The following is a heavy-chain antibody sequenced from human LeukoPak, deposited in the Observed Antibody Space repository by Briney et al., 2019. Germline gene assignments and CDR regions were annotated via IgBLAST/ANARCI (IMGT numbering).Heavy chain of an antibody. V-gene: IGHV1-2*02. Sequence: GASVKVSCTASGYTFTGYYMHWVRQAPGQGLEWMGWINPNSGGTNYAQKFQGRVTMTRDTSISTAYMELSRLRSDDTAVYYCFIRLGELSPSHYFDYWGQGTLVTVSS. CDR2: INPNSGGT. CDR1: GYTFTGYY. J-gene: IGHJ4*02. CDR3: FIRLGELSPSHYFDY. D-gene: IGHD3-16*02.